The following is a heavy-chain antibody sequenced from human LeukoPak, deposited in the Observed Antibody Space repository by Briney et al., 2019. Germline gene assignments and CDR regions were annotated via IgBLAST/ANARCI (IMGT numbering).Heavy chain of an antibody. CDR1: GFAFSNNA. CDR2: ISSNGVHL. CDR3: ASDRLELLY. D-gene: IGHD1-7*01. V-gene: IGHV3-23*01. J-gene: IGHJ4*02. Sequence: GGSLRLSCAASGFAFSNNAMTWVRQAPGKGLEWVSAISSNGVHLYYADSVKGRFTISRDNSKNTVYLQMNSLTPEDTAMYYCASDRLELLYWVQGTLVTVSS.